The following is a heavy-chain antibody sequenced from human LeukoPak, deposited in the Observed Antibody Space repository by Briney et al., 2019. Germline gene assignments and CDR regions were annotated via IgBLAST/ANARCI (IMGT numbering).Heavy chain of an antibody. CDR2: ISQNGGDT. CDR1: GFTFSSYG. J-gene: IGHJ6*02. Sequence: RGSLRLSSAASGFTFSSYGIIWFRQAPEQGLEWVSGISQNGGDTYYADSVKGRFTISRDDSKNTLFLQMNSLRVEDTAVYYCATVPSLTRYYWYGVDVWGRGTTVTVSS. V-gene: IGHV3-23*01. CDR3: ATVPSLTRYYWYGVDV.